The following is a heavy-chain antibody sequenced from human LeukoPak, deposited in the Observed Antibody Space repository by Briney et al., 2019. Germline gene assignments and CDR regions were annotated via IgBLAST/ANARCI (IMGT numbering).Heavy chain of an antibody. CDR3: ATASLTTTVTFYYYYYMDV. V-gene: IGHV4-59*01. CDR1: GGSISSYY. D-gene: IGHD4-11*01. J-gene: IGHJ6*03. Sequence: SETLSLTCTVSGGSISSYYWSWIRQPPGKGLEWIGYIYYSGSTNYNPSLKSRVTISVDTSKNQFSLKLSSVTAADTAVYYCATASLTTTVTFYYYYYMDVWGKGTTVTVSS. CDR2: IYYSGST.